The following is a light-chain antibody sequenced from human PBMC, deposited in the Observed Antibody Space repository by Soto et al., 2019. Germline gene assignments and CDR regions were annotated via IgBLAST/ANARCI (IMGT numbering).Light chain of an antibody. CDR1: NTDVGAYPY. V-gene: IGLV2-14*01. J-gene: IGLJ2*01. CDR2: EVT. CDR3: SSFATSGTTVI. Sequence: QSVLTQPASVSGSPGQSITISCTGTNTDVGAYPYVSWYQQHPGTAPKLIIYEVTNRPSGISDRFSGSKSGNTASLTISGLQAEDESDYYCSSFATSGTTVIFGGGTKLTVL.